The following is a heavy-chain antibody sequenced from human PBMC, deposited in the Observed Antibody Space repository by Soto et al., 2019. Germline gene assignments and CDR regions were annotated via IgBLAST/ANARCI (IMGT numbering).Heavy chain of an antibody. V-gene: IGHV4-39*02. Sequence: SETLSLTCTVSGGSISSSSYYWGWIRQPPGKGLEWIGSIYYSGSTYYNPSLKSRVTISVDTSKNQFSLKPSSVTAADTAVYYCARDRRRITIFGVVPGWFDPWGQGTLVTVSS. CDR1: GGSISSSSYY. CDR3: ARDRRRITIFGVVPGWFDP. J-gene: IGHJ5*02. D-gene: IGHD3-3*01. CDR2: IYYSGST.